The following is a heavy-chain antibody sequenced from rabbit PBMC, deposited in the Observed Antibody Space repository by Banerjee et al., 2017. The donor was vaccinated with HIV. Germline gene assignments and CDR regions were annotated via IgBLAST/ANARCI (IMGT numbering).Heavy chain of an antibody. J-gene: IGHJ4*01. CDR1: GFSFSNNYV. CDR3: ARDRAYSSGWGRDL. Sequence: QSLEESGGDLVQPEGSLTLTCKASGFSFSNNYVMCWVRQAPGKGLEWIACINISSGNTVYASWAKGRFTISKTSSTTVTLQMTSLTAADTATYFCARDRAYSSGWGRDLWGPGTLVTVS. V-gene: IGHV1S40*01. D-gene: IGHD4-1*01. CDR2: INISSGNT.